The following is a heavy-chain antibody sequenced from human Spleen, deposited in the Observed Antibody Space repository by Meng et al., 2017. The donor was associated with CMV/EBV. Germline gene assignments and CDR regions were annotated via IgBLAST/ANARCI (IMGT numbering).Heavy chain of an antibody. Sequence: ASVKVSCKASGYTFTDYNIHWVRQAPGQGLEWMGWINSNSGDTNFAQMFQARVTMTRDTSTSTVYMELSSLRSEDTAVYYCARKTYEEAFDIWGQGTMVTVSS. J-gene: IGHJ3*02. CDR3: ARKTYEEAFDI. D-gene: IGHD3-3*01. CDR1: GYTFTDYN. V-gene: IGHV1-2*02. CDR2: INSNSGDT.